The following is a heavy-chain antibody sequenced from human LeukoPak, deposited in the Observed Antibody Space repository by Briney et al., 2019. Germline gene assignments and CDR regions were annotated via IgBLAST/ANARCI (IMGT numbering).Heavy chain of an antibody. Sequence: SETLSLTCTVSGYSLRSGYYWGWIRQPPGKGLEGIGSIYYSGSTYYNPSLKSRVTISVDTSKHQSSLKLSSVTAAETAVYYCARHPYYYGSGSYLWFDPWGQGTLVTVSS. CDR3: ARHPYYYGSGSYLWFDP. D-gene: IGHD3-10*01. V-gene: IGHV4-38-2*02. J-gene: IGHJ5*02. CDR2: IYYSGST. CDR1: GYSLRSGYY.